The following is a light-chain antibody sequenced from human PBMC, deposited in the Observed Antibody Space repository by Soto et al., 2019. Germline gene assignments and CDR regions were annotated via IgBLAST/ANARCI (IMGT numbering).Light chain of an antibody. V-gene: IGLV2-11*01. J-gene: IGLJ1*01. CDR3: CAYAGSYSYV. CDR1: SSDVGGYNY. CDR2: DVS. Sequence: QSALTQPRSVSGSPGQSVTISCTGTSSDVGGYNYVSWYQQHPGKAPKLMIYDVSKRPSGVPDRFSGSKSGNTASLTISGLPAEDEAEYYCCAYAGSYSYVFGPGTKLTVL.